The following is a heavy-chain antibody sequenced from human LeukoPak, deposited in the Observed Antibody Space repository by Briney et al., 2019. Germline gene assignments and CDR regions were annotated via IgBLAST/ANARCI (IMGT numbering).Heavy chain of an antibody. CDR3: ARESSSGYYDY. V-gene: IGHV4-34*01. Sequence: SETLSLTCAVYGGSFSGYYWSWIRQPLGKGLEWIGEINHSGSTNYNPSLKSRVTISVDTSKNQFSLKLSSVTAADTAVYYCARESSSGYYDYWGQGTLVTVSS. CDR1: GGSFSGYY. CDR2: INHSGST. J-gene: IGHJ4*02. D-gene: IGHD3-22*01.